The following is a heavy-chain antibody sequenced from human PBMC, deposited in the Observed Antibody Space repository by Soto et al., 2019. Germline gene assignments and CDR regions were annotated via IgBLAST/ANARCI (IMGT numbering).Heavy chain of an antibody. CDR2: IYHSGST. Sequence: PSETMSVTWAVARGSSSSSSCWSWVRQHPGKGLEWIGEIYHSGSTNYNPSLKSRVTISVDKSKNQFSLKLSSVTAADTAVYYCASAVAGTSFFFDYWGQATLVTLPS. V-gene: IGHV4-4*02. CDR3: ASAVAGTSFFFDY. D-gene: IGHD6-19*01. CDR1: RGSSSSSSC. J-gene: IGHJ4*02.